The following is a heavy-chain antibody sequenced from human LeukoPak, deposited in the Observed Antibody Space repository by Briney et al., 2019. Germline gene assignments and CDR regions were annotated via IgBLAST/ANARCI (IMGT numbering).Heavy chain of an antibody. CDR3: AVNSNSGTYPT. CDR1: GFTFSSYW. D-gene: IGHD3-10*01. CDR2: IKQDGSEK. J-gene: IGHJ5*02. Sequence: PGGSLRLSCAASGFTFSSYWMSWVRQAPGKGLEWVANIKQDGSEKTYVDSVKGRFTISRDNAKNSLYMQMNSLRGEDTAVYYFAVNSNSGTYPTWGQGTLVTVSS. V-gene: IGHV3-7*01.